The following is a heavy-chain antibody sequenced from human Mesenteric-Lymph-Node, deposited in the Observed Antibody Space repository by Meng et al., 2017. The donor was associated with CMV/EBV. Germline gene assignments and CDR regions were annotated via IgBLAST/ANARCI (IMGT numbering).Heavy chain of an antibody. CDR3: ARYSSSGVDY. D-gene: IGHD6-6*01. V-gene: IGHV4-61*01. J-gene: IGHJ4*02. CDR1: GDSVSSDYYY. Sequence: GSLRLSCTVSGDSVSSDYYYWSWIRRPPGKGLEWIGYIDYNGNTNYGPSLKSRVSISIDASKNQFSLHLTSVTAADTAVYYCARYSSSGVDYWGQGTLVTVSS. CDR2: IDYNGNT.